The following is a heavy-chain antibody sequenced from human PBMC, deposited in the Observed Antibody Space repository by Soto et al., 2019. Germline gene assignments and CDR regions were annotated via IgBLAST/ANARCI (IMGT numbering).Heavy chain of an antibody. J-gene: IGHJ5*02. CDR1: GFDFNTYG. Sequence: QVQLVQSGGGVVQPGRSLRLFCAASGFDFNTYGLQWVRRAPGKGLECVAAIPFDGGNKYYEDYVKGRFTISRDKSNNTLYLQMNSLGAEYTATYYCAKDSSVTAAGSGGWFDPWGQGTLVIVSS. CDR3: AKDSSVTAAGSGGWFDP. D-gene: IGHD6-13*01. V-gene: IGHV3-30*18. CDR2: IPFDGGNK.